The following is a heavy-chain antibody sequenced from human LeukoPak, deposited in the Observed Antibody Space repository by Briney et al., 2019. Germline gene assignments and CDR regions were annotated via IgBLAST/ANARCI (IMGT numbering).Heavy chain of an antibody. CDR3: ARGLGISDYFDY. V-gene: IGHV1-24*01. Sequence: ASVKVSCKVSGYTLTELSMHWVRQAPGKGLEWMGGFDPEDGETIYAQKFQGRVTITADKSTSTAYMELSSLRSEDTAVYYCARGLGISDYFDYWGQGTLVTVSS. D-gene: IGHD7-27*01. CDR2: FDPEDGET. J-gene: IGHJ4*02. CDR1: GYTLTELS.